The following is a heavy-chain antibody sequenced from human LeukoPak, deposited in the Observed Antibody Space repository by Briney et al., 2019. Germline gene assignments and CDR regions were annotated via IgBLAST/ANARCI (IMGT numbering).Heavy chain of an antibody. CDR2: IYTSGST. CDR1: GGSISSYY. D-gene: IGHD3-22*01. V-gene: IGHV4-4*07. CDR3: ARGHYYDSSGHPTYYFDY. J-gene: IGHJ4*02. Sequence: SETLSLTCTVSGGSISSYYWSWIRQPAGKGLEWIGRIYTSGSTNYNPSLKSRVTMSVDTSKNQFSLKLSSVTAADTAVYYCARGHYYDSSGHPTYYFDYWGQGTLVTVSS.